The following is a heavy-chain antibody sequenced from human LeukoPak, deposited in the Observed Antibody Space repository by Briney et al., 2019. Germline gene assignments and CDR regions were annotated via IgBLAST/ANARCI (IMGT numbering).Heavy chain of an antibody. CDR2: ISGNSVTI. D-gene: IGHD1-26*01. Sequence: GGSLRLSCTASGSTFSTYPMTWVRQAPGQGLEWVSAISGNSVTIYYADSVKGRFTISRDNSKNTLYLQMYSLRAEDTAVYYCAIILSGTYSFDLWGQGTLVTVSS. V-gene: IGHV3-23*01. J-gene: IGHJ4*02. CDR1: GSTFSTYP. CDR3: AIILSGTYSFDL.